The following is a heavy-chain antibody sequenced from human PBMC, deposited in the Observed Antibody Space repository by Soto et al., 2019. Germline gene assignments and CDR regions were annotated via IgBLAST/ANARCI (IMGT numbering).Heavy chain of an antibody. CDR1: GFTFSSYG. J-gene: IGHJ3*02. D-gene: IGHD1-26*01. CDR2: IWYDGSNK. Sequence: QVQLVESGGGVVQPGRSLRLSCAASGFTFSSYGMHWVRQAPGKGLEWVAVIWYDGSNKYYADSVKGRFTISRDNSKNTLYLQMNSLRAEDTAVYYCARAGGSLNNPDIWGQGTMVTVSS. CDR3: ARAGGSLNNPDI. V-gene: IGHV3-33*01.